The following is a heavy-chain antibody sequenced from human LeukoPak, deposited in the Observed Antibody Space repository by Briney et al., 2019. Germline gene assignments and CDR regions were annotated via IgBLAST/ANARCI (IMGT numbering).Heavy chain of an antibody. CDR1: GFTFSSYA. CDR3: AKHGFAGISAAGDY. CDR2: ISGSGGST. J-gene: IGHJ4*02. D-gene: IGHD6-13*01. Sequence: GGSLRLSCAASGFTFSSYALSWVRQAPGKGLEWISVISGSGGSTSYADSVKGRFTISRDNSKNTLYLQMNSLRAEDTAVYYCAKHGFAGISAAGDYWGQGTLVTVSS. V-gene: IGHV3-23*01.